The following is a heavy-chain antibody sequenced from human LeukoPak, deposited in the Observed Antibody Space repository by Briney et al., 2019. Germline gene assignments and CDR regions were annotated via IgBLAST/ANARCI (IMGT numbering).Heavy chain of an antibody. CDR1: GFTFRSHA. CDR3: AKGYSAHFDY. D-gene: IGHD2-21*01. CDR2: IYGNGGTT. V-gene: IGHV3-23*01. J-gene: IGHJ4*02. Sequence: AGGSLRLSCVGSGFTFRSHAMSWVRQAPEKGLEFVSGIYGNGGTTYYADSVKGRFSISRDNSKNTLYLQMDSLRGEDTAVYYCAKGYSAHFDYWGQGALVTVSS.